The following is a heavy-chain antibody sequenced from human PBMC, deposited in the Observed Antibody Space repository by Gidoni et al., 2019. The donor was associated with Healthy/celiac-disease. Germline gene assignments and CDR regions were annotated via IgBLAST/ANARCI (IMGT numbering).Heavy chain of an antibody. Sequence: QVQLVESGGGLVKPGRSLTLSCAASGFTFRDYYMSWIRQAPGKGLEWVSYISSSGSNIYYADSVKGRFTISRDNAKNSLYLQMNSLRAEDTAVYYCARDRIQLWFSYYGMDVWGQGTTVTVSS. D-gene: IGHD5-18*01. CDR3: ARDRIQLWFSYYGMDV. J-gene: IGHJ6*02. CDR1: GFTFRDYY. V-gene: IGHV3-11*01. CDR2: ISSSGSNI.